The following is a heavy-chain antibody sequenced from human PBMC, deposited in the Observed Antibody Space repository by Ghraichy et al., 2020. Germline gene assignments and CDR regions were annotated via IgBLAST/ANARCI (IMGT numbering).Heavy chain of an antibody. CDR1: GGTFSSYA. J-gene: IGHJ6*03. Sequence: SVKVSCKASGGTFSSYAISWVRQAPGQGLEWMGGIIPIFGTANYAQKLQGRVTITADESTSTAYMELSSLRSEDTAVYYCARDVSSSWYTHYYYYMDVWGKGTTVTVSS. CDR2: IIPIFGTA. CDR3: ARDVSSSWYTHYYYYMDV. D-gene: IGHD6-13*01. V-gene: IGHV1-69*13.